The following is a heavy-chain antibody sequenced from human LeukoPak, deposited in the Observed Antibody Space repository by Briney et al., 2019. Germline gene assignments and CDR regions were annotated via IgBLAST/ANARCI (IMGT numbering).Heavy chain of an antibody. CDR1: GFTFSSYG. V-gene: IGHV3-30*02. J-gene: IGHJ3*02. CDR3: ARDGPYFVVVPAAIPQRVAFDI. D-gene: IGHD2-2*01. CDR2: IRYDGSNK. Sequence: PGGSLRLSCAASGFTFSSYGMHWVRQAPGKGLEWVAFIRYDGSNKYYADSVKGRFTISRDNSKNTLYLQMNSLRAEDTAVYYCARDGPYFVVVPAAIPQRVAFDIWGQGTMVTVSS.